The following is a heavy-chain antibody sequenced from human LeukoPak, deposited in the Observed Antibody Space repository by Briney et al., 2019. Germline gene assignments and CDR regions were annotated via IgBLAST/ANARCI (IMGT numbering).Heavy chain of an antibody. J-gene: IGHJ4*02. Sequence: SETLSLTCAVYGGSFSGYYWIWIRQPPGKGLEWIGEINHSGSTNYNPSLKSRVTISVDTSKNQFSLKLSSVTAADTAVYYCARSAEYYYDSSGYYDYWGQGTLVTVSS. CDR1: GGSFSGYY. D-gene: IGHD3-22*01. V-gene: IGHV4-34*01. CDR3: ARSAEYYYDSSGYYDY. CDR2: INHSGST.